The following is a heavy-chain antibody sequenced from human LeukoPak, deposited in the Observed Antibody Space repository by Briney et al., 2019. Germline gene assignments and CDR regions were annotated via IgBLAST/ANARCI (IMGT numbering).Heavy chain of an antibody. CDR1: GYTFTNYG. Sequence: ASVKVSCKASGYTFTNYGISWVRQAPGQGLEWMGWISGYNGETNNAQKVQGRATMTTDTSTSTAYMELRSLRSDDTAVYYCARDRWYDKSDYYYNLDHWGQGTLVTVSS. D-gene: IGHD3-22*01. J-gene: IGHJ4*02. CDR2: ISGYNGET. V-gene: IGHV1-18*01. CDR3: ARDRWYDKSDYYYNLDH.